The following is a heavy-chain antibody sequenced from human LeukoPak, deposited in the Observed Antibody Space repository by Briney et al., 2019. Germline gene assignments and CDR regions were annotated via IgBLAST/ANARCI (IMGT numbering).Heavy chain of an antibody. Sequence: SETLSLTCTVSGGSISSYYWSWIWQPAGKGLEWIGRVYTNGNTNYNPSFMSRVTMSVDKTKNQFSMKMSAVPAADTGVYYCARGDRSGSFDYWGQGTLVTVPS. V-gene: IGHV4-4*07. CDR3: ARGDRSGSFDY. CDR1: GGSISSYY. J-gene: IGHJ4*02. D-gene: IGHD6-19*01. CDR2: VYTNGNT.